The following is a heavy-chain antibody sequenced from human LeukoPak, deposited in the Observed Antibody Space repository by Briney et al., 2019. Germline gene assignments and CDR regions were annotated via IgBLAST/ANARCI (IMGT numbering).Heavy chain of an antibody. V-gene: IGHV4-59*08. CDR2: IYYSGST. D-gene: IGHD2-21*02. J-gene: IGHJ4*02. Sequence: SETLSLTCTVSGGSISSYYWSWIRQPPGKGLEWIGYIYYSGSTNYNPSLKSRVTISVDTSKNQFSLKLSSVTAADTAVYYCASLRNVVTPFDYWGQGTLVTVSS. CDR3: ASLRNVVTPFDY. CDR1: GGSISSYY.